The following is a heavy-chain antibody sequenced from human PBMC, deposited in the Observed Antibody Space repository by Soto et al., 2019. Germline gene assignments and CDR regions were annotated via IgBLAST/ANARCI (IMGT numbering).Heavy chain of an antibody. D-gene: IGHD3-3*01. V-gene: IGHV4-34*01. J-gene: IGHJ4*02. CDR3: ARGPSYYDFWSGYYRRLYYFDY. CDR2: INHSGST. Sequence: QVQLQQWGAGLLKPSETLSLTCAVYGGSFSGYYWSWIRQPPGKGLEWIGEINHSGSTNYNPSLKNRVTISVDTSKNQFSLKLSSVTAADTAVYYCARGPSYYDFWSGYYRRLYYFDYWGQGTLVTVSS. CDR1: GGSFSGYY.